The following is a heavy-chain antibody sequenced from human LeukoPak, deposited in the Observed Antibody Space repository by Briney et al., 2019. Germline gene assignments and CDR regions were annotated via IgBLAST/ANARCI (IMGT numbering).Heavy chain of an antibody. Sequence: SETLSLTCAVSGYSIRSAYYWGWIRQPPGKGLEWIGSIYHSGSTYYNPSLKSRVTISVDTSKNQFSLKLSSVTAADTAVYYCARAPTMVRGVYTLGYYYYMDVWGKGTTVTVSS. CDR3: ARAPTMVRGVYTLGYYYYMDV. CDR2: IYHSGST. CDR1: GYSIRSAYY. V-gene: IGHV4-38-2*01. D-gene: IGHD3-10*01. J-gene: IGHJ6*03.